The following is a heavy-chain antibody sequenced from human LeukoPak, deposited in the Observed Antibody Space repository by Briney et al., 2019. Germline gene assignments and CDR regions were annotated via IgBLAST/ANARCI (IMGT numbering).Heavy chain of an antibody. CDR2: IYPGDSDT. J-gene: IGHJ4*02. Sequence: GESLKISFKGSGYSFTTYWIAWVRPMPGKGLEWMGVIYPGDSDTRYSPSFQGQVTISADKSISTAYLQWSSLKASDTAMYYCARSGYSGYEGDYWGQGTLVTVSS. V-gene: IGHV5-51*01. CDR3: ARSGYSGYEGDY. CDR1: GYSFTTYW. D-gene: IGHD5-12*01.